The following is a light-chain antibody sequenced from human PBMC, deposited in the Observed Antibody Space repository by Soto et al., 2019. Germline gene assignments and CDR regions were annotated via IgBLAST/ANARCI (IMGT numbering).Light chain of an antibody. J-gene: IGKJ1*01. Sequence: DIQITQSPSTLSASVGDRVAITCRTSQSVSAWLAWYQQKPGKAPKLLIYKASTLESGVPSRFSGSGTETKFILTISILQLDDFETYYVQDYKRFFRWRFAYGLKGDIK. CDR1: QSVSAW. CDR3: QDYKRFFRWR. V-gene: IGKV1-5*03. CDR2: KAS.